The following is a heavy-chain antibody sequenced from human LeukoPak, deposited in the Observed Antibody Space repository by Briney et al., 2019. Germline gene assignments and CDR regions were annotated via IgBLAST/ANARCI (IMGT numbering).Heavy chain of an antibody. J-gene: IGHJ4*02. D-gene: IGHD6-19*01. CDR2: ICPGDSDT. CDR1: GYSFTSYW. CDR3: ARLVVAGTRYFDY. V-gene: IGHV5-51*01. Sequence: GESLKISCKVSGYSFTSYWIGWVRQMPGKGLEWMGLICPGDSDTRYSPSFQGQVTLSADKSISTAYLQWSSLKASDTAMYYCARLVVAGTRYFDYWGQGTLVTVSS.